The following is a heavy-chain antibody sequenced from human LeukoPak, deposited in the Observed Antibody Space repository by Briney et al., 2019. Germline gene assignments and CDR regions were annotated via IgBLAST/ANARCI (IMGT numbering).Heavy chain of an antibody. CDR2: ISGGGGYT. V-gene: IGHV3-23*01. CDR1: GFTFSRYG. J-gene: IGHJ6*03. Sequence: GGSLRLSCAASGFTFSRYGMAWVRQAPGKGLEWVSGISGGGGYTNYADSVKGRFTIDRANSKNTLFLQMNSLRLDDTAVYYCAKRRGLELLYYYYMDVWGKGTTVTVSS. D-gene: IGHD1-7*01. CDR3: AKRRGLELLYYYYMDV.